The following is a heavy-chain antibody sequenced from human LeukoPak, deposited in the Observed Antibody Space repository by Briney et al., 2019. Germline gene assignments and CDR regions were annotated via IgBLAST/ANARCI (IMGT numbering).Heavy chain of an antibody. J-gene: IGHJ4*02. CDR1: GYTFTSYD. CDR2: MNPNSGNT. D-gene: IGHD6-13*01. CDR3: ARESLAAAEIDY. V-gene: IGHV1-8*03. Sequence: ASVKVSCKASGYTFTSYDINWVRQATGQGLEWMGWMNPNSGNTGYAQKFQGRVTITRNTSISTAYMELSSLRSEDTAVYYCARESLAAAEIDYWGQGTLVTVCS.